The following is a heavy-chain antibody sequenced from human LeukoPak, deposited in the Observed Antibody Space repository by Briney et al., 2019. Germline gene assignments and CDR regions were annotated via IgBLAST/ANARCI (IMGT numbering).Heavy chain of an antibody. CDR1: GFTFSSYA. D-gene: IGHD2-2*01. V-gene: IGHV3-23*01. CDR2: ISGSGGST. J-gene: IGHJ6*03. Sequence: GGSLRLSCAASGFTFSSYAMSWVRQAPGKGLEWVSAISGSGGSTYYADSVKGRFTISRDNSKNTLYLQMNSLRAEDTAVYYCAKAAQPNRGYCSSTSCKYYYMDVWGKGTTVTVSS. CDR3: AKAAQPNRGYCSSTSCKYYYMDV.